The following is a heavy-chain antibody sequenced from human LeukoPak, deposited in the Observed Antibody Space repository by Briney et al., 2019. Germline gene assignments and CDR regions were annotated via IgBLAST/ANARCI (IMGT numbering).Heavy chain of an antibody. D-gene: IGHD3-10*01. CDR1: RFMLNNYR. Sequence: PGGSLRLSCVVSRFMLNNYRMSWVRQAPGKGLEWVAPIRQDGSDKYFLDSVSGRFTISRDNAENSLYLQMNRLRAEDTAVYYCARDKGFGGSSFDYWGQGTLVTVSS. J-gene: IGHJ4*02. CDR3: ARDKGFGGSSFDY. V-gene: IGHV3-7*01. CDR2: IRQDGSDK.